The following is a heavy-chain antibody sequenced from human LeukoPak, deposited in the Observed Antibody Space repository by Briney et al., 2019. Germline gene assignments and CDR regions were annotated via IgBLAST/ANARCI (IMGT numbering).Heavy chain of an antibody. CDR3: ARDGYYYGSGSYFHYYYYGMDV. CDR2: ISYDGSNK. D-gene: IGHD3-10*01. J-gene: IGHJ6*02. CDR1: GFTFSSYA. Sequence: GGSLRLSCAASGFTFSSYAMHWVRQAPGKGLEWVAVISYDGSNKYYADSVKGRFTISRDNSKNTLYLQMNSLRAEDTAVYYCARDGYYYGSGSYFHYYYYGMDVWGQGTTVTVSS. V-gene: IGHV3-30-3*01.